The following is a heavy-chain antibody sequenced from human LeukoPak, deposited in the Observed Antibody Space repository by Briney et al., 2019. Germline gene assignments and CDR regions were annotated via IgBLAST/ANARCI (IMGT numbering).Heavy chain of an antibody. J-gene: IGHJ4*02. D-gene: IGHD4-11*01. CDR2: IYYSGST. CDR3: ARRLPTPNGYFDY. Sequence: SETLSLTCTVSGGSISSSSYYWGWIRQPPGKGLEWIGSIYYSGSTYYNPSLKSRVTISLDTSKNQFSLKLSSVTAADTAVYYCARRLPTPNGYFDYWGQGTLVTVSS. CDR1: GGSISSSSYY. V-gene: IGHV4-39*07.